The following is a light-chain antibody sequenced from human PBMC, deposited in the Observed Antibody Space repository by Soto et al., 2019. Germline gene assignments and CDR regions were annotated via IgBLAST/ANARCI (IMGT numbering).Light chain of an antibody. Sequence: EIVMTQSPAPLSVSPGERATLSCRASQSISNNLAWYQQKVGQAPRLLMYGATTMDTGIPARFIGSGSGTEFTLTISSLQTDDCAVYYCQQYNKWPPLTFGGGTKVEI. V-gene: IGKV3-15*01. J-gene: IGKJ4*01. CDR1: QSISNN. CDR3: QQYNKWPPLT. CDR2: GAT.